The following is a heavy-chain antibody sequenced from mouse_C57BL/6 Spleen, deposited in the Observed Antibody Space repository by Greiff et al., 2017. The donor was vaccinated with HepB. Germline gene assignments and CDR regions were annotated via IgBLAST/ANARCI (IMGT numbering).Heavy chain of an antibody. CDR1: GYTFTSYW. CDR2: IHPNSGST. CDR3: AGGKGESFAY. Sequence: QVQLKQPGAELVKPGASVKLSCKASGYTFTSYWMHWVKQRPGQGLEWIGMIHPNSGSTNYNEKFKSKATLTVDKSSSTAYMQLSSLTSEDSAVYYCAGGKGESFAYWGQGTLVTVSA. D-gene: IGHD1-3*01. V-gene: IGHV1-64*01. J-gene: IGHJ3*01.